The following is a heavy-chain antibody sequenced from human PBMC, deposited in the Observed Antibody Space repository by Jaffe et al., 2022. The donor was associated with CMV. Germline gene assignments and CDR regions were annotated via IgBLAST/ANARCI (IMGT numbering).Heavy chain of an antibody. Sequence: VQLVESGGGLVQSGGSLRLSCAASGFSFTNAWMTWVRQAPGKGLEWVGRIKSKTDGGTIDYGAPVKGRFTISRDDSKSTVYLQMNSLKTEDTGVYYCTTGSCSGAPCATSRWDDYYYGLDVWGQGTTVTVSS. D-gene: IGHD2-15*01. CDR1: GFSFTNAW. CDR3: TTGSCSGAPCATSRWDDYYYGLDV. V-gene: IGHV3-15*01. J-gene: IGHJ6*02. CDR2: IKSKTDGGTI.